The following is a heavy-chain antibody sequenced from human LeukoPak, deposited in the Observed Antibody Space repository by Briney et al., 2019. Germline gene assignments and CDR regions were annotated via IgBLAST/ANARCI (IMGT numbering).Heavy chain of an antibody. CDR2: ISYDGSLK. Sequence: SGGSLRLSCVGSGFTFSNYGIHWVRQAPGKGLEWVTAISYDGSLKYYADSVGGRFTISRDNSKNTLYLQMNSLRTDDTAVYYCARVSLERQLWLPFDYWGQGTLVTVSS. J-gene: IGHJ4*02. CDR3: ARVSLERQLWLPFDY. D-gene: IGHD5-18*01. CDR1: GFTFSNYG. V-gene: IGHV3-30*03.